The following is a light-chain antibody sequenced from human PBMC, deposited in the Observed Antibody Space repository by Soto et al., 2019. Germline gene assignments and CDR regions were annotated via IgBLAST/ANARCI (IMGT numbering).Light chain of an antibody. J-gene: IGKJ2*01. V-gene: IGKV1-5*01. Sequence: DIQMTQSPSTLSASVGDRVTITCRASQSISRWVAWYQQKPGKAPKLLIYDASSLESGVPSRFSGSGSGTEFTLTISSLQPDDFATYYCQQYNHYSTFGQWTKLEIK. CDR3: QQYNHYST. CDR1: QSISRW. CDR2: DAS.